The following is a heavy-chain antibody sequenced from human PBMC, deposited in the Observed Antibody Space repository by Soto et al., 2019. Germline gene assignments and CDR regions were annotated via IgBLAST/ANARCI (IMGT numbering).Heavy chain of an antibody. CDR3: ARVTVDKAMVTASYPYGMDV. CDR1: GFSVISNY. Sequence: WESXRLSCSPSGFSVISNYRSWVRQAPGKGRECVSVIYSGGSTYYADSVKGRFTISRDNSKKTLYLQMNSLRPQDTAAYYCARVTVDKAMVTASYPYGMDVCGQGPTATVSS. D-gene: IGHD5-18*01. CDR2: IYSGGST. V-gene: IGHV3-53*01. J-gene: IGHJ6*02.